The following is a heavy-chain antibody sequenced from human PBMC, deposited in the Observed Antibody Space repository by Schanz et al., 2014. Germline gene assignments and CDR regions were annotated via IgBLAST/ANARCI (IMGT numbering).Heavy chain of an antibody. J-gene: IGHJ4*02. V-gene: IGHV3-66*01. D-gene: IGHD2-15*01. Sequence: EVQLVESGGGLVQPGGSLRLSCAASGFTFSSYSLAWVRQAPGKGLECVSVIYSGGITKYVDSVKGRFIISRDYSKNTVYLQMNSLRAEDTAVYYCARDPGGTKTHGLWGQGTLVTVSS. CDR2: IYSGGIT. CDR3: ARDPGGTKTHGL. CDR1: GFTFSSYS.